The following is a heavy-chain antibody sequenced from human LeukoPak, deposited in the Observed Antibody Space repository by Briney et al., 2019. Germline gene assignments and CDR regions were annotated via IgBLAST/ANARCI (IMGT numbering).Heavy chain of an antibody. CDR2: LKQDGKEK. J-gene: IGHJ4*02. Sequence: PGGSLRLSCAASGFTFNNYWMNWVRQAPGKGLEWVANLKQDGKEKNYVDSVKGRFTISRDNAKNSLYLQMNSLRVEDTAVYYCARERVTTTSFDYWGQGVLVTVSS. CDR1: GFTFNNYW. V-gene: IGHV3-7*01. D-gene: IGHD2/OR15-2a*01. CDR3: ARERVTTTSFDY.